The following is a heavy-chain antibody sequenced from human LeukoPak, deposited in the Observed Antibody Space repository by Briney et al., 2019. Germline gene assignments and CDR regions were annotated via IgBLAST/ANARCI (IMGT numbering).Heavy chain of an antibody. V-gene: IGHV4-61*02. CDR1: GGSISSGSYY. D-gene: IGHD2-2*01. CDR3: ARLRGAAMVNY. Sequence: SETLSFTCTVSGGSISSGSYYWSWIRQPAGKGLEWIGRIYTSGSTNYNPSLKSRVTISVDTSKNQFSLKLSSVTAADTAVYYCARLRGAAMVNYWGQGTLVTVSS. J-gene: IGHJ4*02. CDR2: IYTSGST.